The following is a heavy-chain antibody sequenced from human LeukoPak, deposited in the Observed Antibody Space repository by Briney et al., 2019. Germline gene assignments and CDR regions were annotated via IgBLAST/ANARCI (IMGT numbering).Heavy chain of an antibody. CDR1: GFGLSVLS. V-gene: IGHV1-24*01. D-gene: IGHD3-10*01. CDR2: IRPETGEP. Sequence: ASVKVSCKISGFGLSVLSIQWMRQAPGKGLEWVGGIRPETGEPIFAQKFRGRVTITEDTFTDTGYLGLRGLTSEDTAVYYCSTDSGRSYFYFDFWGQGTLVTVSS. CDR3: STDSGRSYFYFDF. J-gene: IGHJ4*02.